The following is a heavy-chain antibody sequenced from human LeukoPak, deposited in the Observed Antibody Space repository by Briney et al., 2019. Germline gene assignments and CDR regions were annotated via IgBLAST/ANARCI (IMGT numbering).Heavy chain of an antibody. D-gene: IGHD6-6*01. CDR3: ARDEGRNVYSSSFWFDP. CDR1: GFTVSSNY. CDR2: IYSGGST. Sequence: GGSLRLSCAASGFTVSSNYMSWVRQAPGKGLEWVSVIYSGGSTYYADSVKGRFTISRDDSKNTLYLQMNSLRAEDTAVYYCARDEGRNVYSSSFWFDPWGQGTLVTVSS. V-gene: IGHV3-66*01. J-gene: IGHJ5*02.